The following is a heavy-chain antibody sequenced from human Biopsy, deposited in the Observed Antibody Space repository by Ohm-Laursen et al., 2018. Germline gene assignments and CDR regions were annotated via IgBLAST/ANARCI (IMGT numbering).Heavy chain of an antibody. D-gene: IGHD2/OR15-2a*01. CDR2: RVPYFNTI. CDR1: GVTFDTYA. V-gene: IGHV1-69*13. J-gene: IGHJ3*01. Sequence: SVTVSCKASGVTFDTYAFGWVRQAPGQGLEWMGGRVPYFNTIYYARNFQDRAVITADRSARTTDMQLSGLRPDDTAVYYCVGGQRGPPIGVTVPGDAFDLWGPGTMGTVSP. CDR3: VGGQRGPPIGVTVPGDAFDL.